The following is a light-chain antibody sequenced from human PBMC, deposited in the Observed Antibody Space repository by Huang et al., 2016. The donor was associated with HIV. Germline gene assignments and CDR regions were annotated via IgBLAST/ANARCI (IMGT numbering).Light chain of an antibody. CDR1: QAIRND. Sequence: AIQMTQSPSYLSASVGDRFTITCRASQAIRNDLGGYQQKPGKAPKLLIYDASSLQSGVPSRFSGRGSGTDFTLTISSLQPEDFATYYCLQDYNYPRTFGQGTKVEI. CDR2: DAS. V-gene: IGKV1-6*01. CDR3: LQDYNYPRT. J-gene: IGKJ1*01.